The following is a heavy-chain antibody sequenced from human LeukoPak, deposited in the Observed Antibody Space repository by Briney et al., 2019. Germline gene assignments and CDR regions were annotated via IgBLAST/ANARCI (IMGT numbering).Heavy chain of an antibody. CDR1: GYTFTSYG. V-gene: IGHV1-18*04. Sequence: ASVKVSCKAPGYTFTSYGFNWVRQAPGHGLEWMGWISGYNGNTNYAQKFQGRVTLTTDTSTTTAYMELRRLTSDDTAVYYCARGLAEQQLVVDYWGQGTLVTVSS. J-gene: IGHJ4*02. CDR3: ARGLAEQQLVVDY. D-gene: IGHD6-13*01. CDR2: ISGYNGNT.